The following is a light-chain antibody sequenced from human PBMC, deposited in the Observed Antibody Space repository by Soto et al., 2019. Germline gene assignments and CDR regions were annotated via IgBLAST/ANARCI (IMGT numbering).Light chain of an antibody. J-gene: IGKJ3*01. CDR2: KAS. CDR1: QSISSW. V-gene: IGKV1-5*03. CDR3: QQYNSYPLT. Sequence: DIQMTQSPSTLSASVGDRVTITCRASQSISSWLAWYQQKPGKAPNLLIYKASSLESGVPSRFSGSGSGTEFTLTISSLQPEDFATYYCQQYNSYPLTFGPGTKVDIK.